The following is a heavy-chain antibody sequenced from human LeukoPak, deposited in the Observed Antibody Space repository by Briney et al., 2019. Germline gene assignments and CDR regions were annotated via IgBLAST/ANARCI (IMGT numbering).Heavy chain of an antibody. Sequence: SGGSLRLSCAASGFTFSSYWMSWVRQAPGKGLEWVANIKQDGSEKYYVDSVKGRFTISRDNAKNSLYLQMNSLRAEDTAVYYCARDRKRYYYDSSGYHNEENWFDPWGQGTLVTVSS. CDR1: GFTFSSYW. J-gene: IGHJ5*02. CDR3: ARDRKRYYYDSSGYHNEENWFDP. D-gene: IGHD3-22*01. CDR2: IKQDGSEK. V-gene: IGHV3-7*03.